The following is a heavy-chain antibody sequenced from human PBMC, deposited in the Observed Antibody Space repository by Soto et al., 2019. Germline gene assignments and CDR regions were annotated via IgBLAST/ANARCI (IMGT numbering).Heavy chain of an antibody. D-gene: IGHD2-2*02. CDR1: SYNFTNYG. Sequence: ASVKVSCKASSYNFTNYGISWVRQAPGQGLQWMGWISGYNGNTHDAHKFQGRVTLTTDTSTATAYIELRSLRSDDTAVYYCARDIVVGTPAIPLPFYPYDGMHVWGQGTTVTVSS. CDR3: ARDIVVGTPAIPLPFYPYDGMHV. CDR2: ISGYNGNT. J-gene: IGHJ6*02. V-gene: IGHV1-18*04.